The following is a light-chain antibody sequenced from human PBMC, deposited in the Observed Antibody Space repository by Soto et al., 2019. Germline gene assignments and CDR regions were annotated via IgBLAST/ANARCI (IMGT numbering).Light chain of an antibody. V-gene: IGLV2-11*01. J-gene: IGLJ2*01. CDR2: DVT. CDR3: CSYAGSYTLEV. CDR1: SRDVGSYDY. Sequence: QSVLTQPRSVSGSPGQSVTISCTGTSRDVGSYDYVSWYQYHPGTGPKLLIYDVTERPSGVPHRFSGSKSGNTASLTISGLQADDEGDYYCCSYAGSYTLEVFGGGTQLTVL.